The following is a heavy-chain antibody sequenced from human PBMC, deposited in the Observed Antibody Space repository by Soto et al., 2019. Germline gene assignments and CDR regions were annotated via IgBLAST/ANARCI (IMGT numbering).Heavy chain of an antibody. J-gene: IGHJ4*02. CDR1: GYTFTSYG. V-gene: IGHV1-18*01. CDR3: ARDRITKDGAVAGNFVDY. D-gene: IGHD6-19*01. CDR2: ISAYNGNT. Sequence: ASVKVSCKASGYTFTSYGISWVRQAPGQGLEWMGWISAYNGNTNYAQKLQGRVTMTTDTSTSTAYMELRSLRSDDTAVYYCARDRITKDGAVAGNFVDYWGQGALVTVSS.